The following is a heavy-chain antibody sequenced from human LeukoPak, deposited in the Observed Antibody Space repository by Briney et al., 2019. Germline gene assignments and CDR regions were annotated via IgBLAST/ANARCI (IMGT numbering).Heavy chain of an antibody. J-gene: IGHJ4*02. CDR1: GFTFSSYD. CDR2: IGTAGDT. CDR3: ARSPSSLVGVTIDY. V-gene: IGHV3-13*01. Sequence: AGGSLRLSCAASGFTFSSYDMHWVRQATGKGLEWVSAIGTAGDTYYPGSVKGRFTISRENAKNSLYLQMNSLRAEDTAVYYCARSPSSLVGVTIDYWGQGTLVTVSS. D-gene: IGHD1-26*01.